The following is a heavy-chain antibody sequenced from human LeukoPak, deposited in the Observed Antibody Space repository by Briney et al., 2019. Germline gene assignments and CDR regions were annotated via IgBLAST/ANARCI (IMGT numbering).Heavy chain of an antibody. Sequence: SETLSLTCTVSGGSISSGSYYWSWIRQPAGKGLEWIGRIYTSGSTNYNPSLKSRVTISVDTSKNQFSLKLSSVTAADTAVYYCARDGKMVRGVINYWFDPWGQGTLVTVSS. CDR1: GGSISSGSYY. CDR3: ARDGKMVRGVINYWFDP. V-gene: IGHV4-61*02. D-gene: IGHD3-10*01. J-gene: IGHJ5*02. CDR2: IYTSGST.